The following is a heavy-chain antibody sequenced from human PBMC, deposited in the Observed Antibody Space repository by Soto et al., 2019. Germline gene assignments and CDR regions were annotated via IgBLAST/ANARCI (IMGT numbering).Heavy chain of an antibody. V-gene: IGHV1-2*04. CDR1: GYTFTGYY. CDR3: ARTSGSSSSPIDY. Sequence: VASVKVSCKASGYTFTGYYMHWVRQAPGQGLEWMGWINPNSGGTNYAQKFQGWVTMTRDTSISTAYMELSRLRSDDTAVYYCARTSGSSSSPIDYWGQGTLVTVSS. D-gene: IGHD6-13*01. J-gene: IGHJ4*02. CDR2: INPNSGGT.